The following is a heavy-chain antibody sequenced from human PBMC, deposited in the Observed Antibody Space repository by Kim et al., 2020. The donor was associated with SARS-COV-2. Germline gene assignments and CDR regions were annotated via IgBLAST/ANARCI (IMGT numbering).Heavy chain of an antibody. Sequence: HNPSPKSRVTLSVDPSKNPFSLKLSSVTAADTAVYYCARFSSSWYYFDYWGQGTLVTVSS. D-gene: IGHD6-13*01. J-gene: IGHJ4*02. CDR3: ARFSSSWYYFDY. V-gene: IGHV4-59*01.